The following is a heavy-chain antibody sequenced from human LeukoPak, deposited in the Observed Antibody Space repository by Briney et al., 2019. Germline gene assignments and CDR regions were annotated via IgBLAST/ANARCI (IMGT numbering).Heavy chain of an antibody. D-gene: IGHD3-9*01. J-gene: IGHJ3*02. CDR3: ARTYYDILTGHVHDAFDI. CDR2: ISSSSSYI. CDR1: GVTFSSYS. V-gene: IGHV3-21*01. Sequence: GGALRLSCAASGVTFSSYSMSWVRQAPGKGLEWVSSISSSSSYIYYADSVKGRFTISTDNAKNSLYLQMNSLRAQDTAVYYCARTYYDILTGHVHDAFDIWGQGTMVTVSS.